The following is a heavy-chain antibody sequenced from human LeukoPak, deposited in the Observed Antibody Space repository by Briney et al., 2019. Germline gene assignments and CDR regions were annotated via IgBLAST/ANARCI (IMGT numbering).Heavy chain of an antibody. CDR3: ARVRRDELYGDYGYYFDY. V-gene: IGHV4-4*02. D-gene: IGHD4-17*01. Sequence: SETLSLTCAVSGGSISSSNWWSWVRQSPGKGLEWIAEIYHYGSTNYNPSLNSRVTISLDKSKNQFSLKLSSVTAADTAVYYCARVRRDELYGDYGYYFDYWGQGTLVTVSS. J-gene: IGHJ4*02. CDR2: IYHYGST. CDR1: GGSISSSNW.